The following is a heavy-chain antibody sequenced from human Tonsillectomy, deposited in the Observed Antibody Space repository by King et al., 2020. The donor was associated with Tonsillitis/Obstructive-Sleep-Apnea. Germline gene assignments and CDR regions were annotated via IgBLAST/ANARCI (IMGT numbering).Heavy chain of an antibody. J-gene: IGHJ3*02. D-gene: IGHD6-6*01. CDR3: AKVTLPCESSSHDAFDI. CDR1: GFTFDDYA. Sequence: VQLVESGGGLEQPGRSLRLSCAASGFTFDDYAMHWVRQAPGKGLEWVSGISWNIGSIGYADSVKGRFTISRDNAKNSLYLQMNSLRPEDTAFYYCAKVTLPCESSSHDAFDIWGHGTMVTVSS. V-gene: IGHV3-9*01. CDR2: ISWNIGSI.